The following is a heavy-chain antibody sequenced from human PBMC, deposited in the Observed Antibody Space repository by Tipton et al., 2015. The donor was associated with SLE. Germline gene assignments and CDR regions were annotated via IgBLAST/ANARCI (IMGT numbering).Heavy chain of an antibody. CDR2: IYYSGST. J-gene: IGHJ4*02. CDR3: ARHTDYGGNSDSFDY. D-gene: IGHD4-23*01. CDR1: GGSISSSSYY. V-gene: IGHV4-39*01. Sequence: TLSLTCTVSGGSISSSSYYWGWIRQPPGKGLEWIGSIYYSGSTYYNPFLKSRVTISVDTSKNQFSLKLSSVTAADTAVYYCARHTDYGGNSDSFDYWGQGTLVTVSS.